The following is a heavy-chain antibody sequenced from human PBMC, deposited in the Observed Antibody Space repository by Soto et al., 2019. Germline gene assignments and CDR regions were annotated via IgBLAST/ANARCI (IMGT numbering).Heavy chain of an antibody. D-gene: IGHD3-3*01. CDR3: ARDFANYQYGMDV. CDR1: GFTFSSYG. CDR2: TWYDGLNK. J-gene: IGHJ6*02. V-gene: IGHV3-33*01. Sequence: PGGSLRLSCAASGFTFSSYGMHWVRQAPGKGLEWVAVTWYDGLNKYYAESVKGRFTISRDNSKNTMYLQMNRLRAEGTAVYYCARDFANYQYGMDVWGQGTTVTVSS.